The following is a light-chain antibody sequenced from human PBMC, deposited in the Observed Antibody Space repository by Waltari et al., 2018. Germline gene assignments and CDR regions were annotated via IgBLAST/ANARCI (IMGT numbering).Light chain of an antibody. Sequence: DIQMTQSPSSLSASVGDRVTITCRASQTIPRYLNWYQQKPGKAPKLLICGISNLHSGVPSRFSGSGSGTDFTLTISSLQPEDFVTYYCQQSTSIPLTFGGGTKVDIK. CDR2: GIS. J-gene: IGKJ4*01. CDR3: QQSTSIPLT. CDR1: QTIPRY. V-gene: IGKV1-39*01.